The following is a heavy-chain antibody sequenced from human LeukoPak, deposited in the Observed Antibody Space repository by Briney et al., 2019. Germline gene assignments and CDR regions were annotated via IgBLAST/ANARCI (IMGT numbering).Heavy chain of an antibody. CDR1: GFTFSSYS. V-gene: IGHV3-23*01. J-gene: IGHJ6*03. CDR2: ISRSGDYT. Sequence: PGGSLRLSCAASGFTFSSYSMNWVRQAPGKGLEWVSAISRSGDYTYDADSVKGRFTISRDNSKNTLYLQMNSLRAEDTAVYYCAKEGSYYLDVWGKGTTVTVSS. CDR3: AKEGSYYLDV.